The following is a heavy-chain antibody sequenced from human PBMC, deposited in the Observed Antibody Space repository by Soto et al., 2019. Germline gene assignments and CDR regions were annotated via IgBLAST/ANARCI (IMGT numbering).Heavy chain of an antibody. CDR3: AREYYYDSSGYPQPHFDY. CDR1: GYTFTSYY. Sequence: GASVKVSCKASGYTFTSYYMHWVRQAPGQGLEWMGWISAYNGNTNYAQKLQGRVTMTTDTSTSTAYMELRSLRSDDTAVYYCAREYYYDSSGYPQPHFDYWGQGTLVTVSS. V-gene: IGHV1-18*04. D-gene: IGHD3-22*01. J-gene: IGHJ4*02. CDR2: ISAYNGNT.